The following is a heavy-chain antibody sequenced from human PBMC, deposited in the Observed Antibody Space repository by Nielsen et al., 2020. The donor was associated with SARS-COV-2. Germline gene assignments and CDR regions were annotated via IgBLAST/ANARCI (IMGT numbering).Heavy chain of an antibody. V-gene: IGHV3-33*06. J-gene: IGHJ6*02. Sequence: GESLKISCAASGFTFSSYGMHWVRQAPGKGLEWVAVIWYDGSNKYYADSVKGRFTISRDNSKNTLYLQMNSLRAEDTAVYYCAKSGGYDPYYYGMDVWGQGTTVTVSS. CDR3: AKSGGYDPYYYGMDV. CDR1: GFTFSSYG. D-gene: IGHD5-12*01. CDR2: IWYDGSNK.